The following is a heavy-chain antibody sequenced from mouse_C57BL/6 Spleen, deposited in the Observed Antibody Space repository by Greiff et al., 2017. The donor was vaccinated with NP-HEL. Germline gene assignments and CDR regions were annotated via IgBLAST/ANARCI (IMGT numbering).Heavy chain of an antibody. Sequence: EVQLQQSGPELVKPGASVKISCKASGYSFTGYYMNWVKQSPEKSLEWIGEINPSTGGTTYNQKFKAKATLTVDKSSSTAYRQLKSLTSEDSAVYYCARSRAELGRRAMDYWGQGTSVTVAS. V-gene: IGHV1-42*01. CDR2: INPSTGGT. CDR3: ARSRAELGRRAMDY. CDR1: GYSFTGYY. J-gene: IGHJ4*01. D-gene: IGHD4-1*01.